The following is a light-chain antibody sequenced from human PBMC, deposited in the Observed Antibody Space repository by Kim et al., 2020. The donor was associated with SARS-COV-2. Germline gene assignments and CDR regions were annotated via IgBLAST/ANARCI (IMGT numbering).Light chain of an antibody. CDR1: SSDVGGYNY. J-gene: IGLJ2*01. V-gene: IGLV2-14*03. CDR3: SSHTSSSTVV. Sequence: GQSFTISCTGTSSDVGGYNYVSWYQQHPGKAPKLMIYDVSNRPSGVSNRFSGSKSGNTASLTISGLQAEDEADYYCSSHTSSSTVVFGGGTQLTVL. CDR2: DVS.